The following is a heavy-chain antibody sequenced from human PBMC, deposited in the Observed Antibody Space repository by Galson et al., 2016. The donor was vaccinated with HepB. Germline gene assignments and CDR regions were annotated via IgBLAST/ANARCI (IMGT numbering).Heavy chain of an antibody. CDR2: INPNGGST. Sequence: SVKVSCKALGYTFTTYYIHWIRQAPGQGLEWMGIINPNGGSTTFAQRFQGRVTMTRDTSTSTVYIGLSSLRSEDTAVYYCAKGYCSATDCYAGLGLDVWGQGTTVTVS. V-gene: IGHV1-46*01. D-gene: IGHD2-2*01. CDR3: AKGYCSATDCYAGLGLDV. J-gene: IGHJ6*02. CDR1: GYTFTTYY.